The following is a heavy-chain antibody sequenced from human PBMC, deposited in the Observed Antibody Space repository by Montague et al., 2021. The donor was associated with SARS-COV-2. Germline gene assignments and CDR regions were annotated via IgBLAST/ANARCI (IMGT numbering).Heavy chain of an antibody. V-gene: IGHV4-30-2*01. CDR2: IFHTGAP. D-gene: IGHD6-19*01. CDR3: ARLKVAPNGGWNWFDP. J-gene: IGHJ5*02. CDR1: GGSISSGGFS. Sequence: TLSLTCSLSGGSISSGGFSWSWIRQPPGKGLEWIGHIFHTGAPHYSPSLKSRVTFSIDRSKNQFSLNLDSVTAADTAVYYCARLKVAPNGGWNWFDPWGQGILVTVSS.